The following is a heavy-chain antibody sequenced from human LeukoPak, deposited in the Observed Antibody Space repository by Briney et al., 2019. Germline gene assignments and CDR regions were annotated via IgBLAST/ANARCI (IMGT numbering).Heavy chain of an antibody. CDR3: ARQNTGNSYCSGGSCYFNHAFDI. V-gene: IGHV4-39*01. D-gene: IGHD2-15*01. Sequence: PSETLSLTCTVSGGSISSSSYYWGWIRQPPGKGLEWIGSIYYSGSTYYNPSLKSRVTISVDTSKNQFSLKLSSVTAADTAVYYCARQNTGNSYCSGGSCYFNHAFDIWGQGTMVTVSS. CDR2: IYYSGST. J-gene: IGHJ3*02. CDR1: GGSISSSSYY.